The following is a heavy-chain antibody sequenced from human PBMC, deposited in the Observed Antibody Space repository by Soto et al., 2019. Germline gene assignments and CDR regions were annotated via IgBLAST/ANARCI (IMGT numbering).Heavy chain of an antibody. CDR2: ISAYSGNT. Sequence: QIQLVQSGAEVKKPGASVKVSCKASGYTFTSYDISWVRQAPGQGLEWMGWISAYSGNTNYAQKLQGRVTMTTDTSTSTAYMELRSLRSDDTAVYYCAREGNIVGPNIAFDYWGQGTLVTVSS. D-gene: IGHD3-16*02. J-gene: IGHJ4*02. CDR3: AREGNIVGPNIAFDY. CDR1: GYTFTSYD. V-gene: IGHV1-18*01.